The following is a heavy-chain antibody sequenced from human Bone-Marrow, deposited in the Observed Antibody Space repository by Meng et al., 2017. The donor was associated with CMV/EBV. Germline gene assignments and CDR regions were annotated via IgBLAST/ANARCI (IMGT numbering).Heavy chain of an antibody. D-gene: IGHD3-16*01. CDR2: ISSSGNTK. J-gene: IGHJ6*02. V-gene: IGHV3-48*03. CDR1: GFTFSSYE. Sequence: GESLKISCAASGFTFSSYELNWVRQAPEKGREWVSYISSSGNTKYYADSVKGRFTISRDNAKNSLYLQMNSLRAEDTAVYYCARPFGQSVGYYGMDVWGQGTTVTVSS. CDR3: ARPFGQSVGYYGMDV.